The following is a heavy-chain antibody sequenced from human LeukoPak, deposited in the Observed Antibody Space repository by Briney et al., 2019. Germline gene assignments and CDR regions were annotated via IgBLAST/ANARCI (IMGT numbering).Heavy chain of an antibody. CDR2: MNPNSGNT. J-gene: IGHJ4*02. CDR3: ARQGSGSYHIDY. Sequence: ASVKVSSKASGYTFTSYDINWVRQATGQGLEWMGWMNPNSGNTGYAQKFQGRVTITRNTSISTAYMELSSLRSEDTAVYYCARQGSGSYHIDYWGQGTLVTVSS. V-gene: IGHV1-8*03. D-gene: IGHD1-26*01. CDR1: GYTFTSYD.